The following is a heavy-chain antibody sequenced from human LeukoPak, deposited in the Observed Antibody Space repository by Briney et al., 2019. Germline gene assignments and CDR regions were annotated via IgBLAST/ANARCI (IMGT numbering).Heavy chain of an antibody. CDR1: GYSFTSYW. CDR2: IDPSDSYT. V-gene: IGHV5-10-1*01. Sequence: GASLKISCKGSGYSFTSYWISWVRQMPGKGLEWMGRIDPSDSYTNYSPSFQGHVTISADKSISTAYLQWSSLKASDTAMYYCARHRPRGYSGYDGGDYWGQGTLVTVSS. D-gene: IGHD5-12*01. CDR3: ARHRPRGYSGYDGGDY. J-gene: IGHJ4*02.